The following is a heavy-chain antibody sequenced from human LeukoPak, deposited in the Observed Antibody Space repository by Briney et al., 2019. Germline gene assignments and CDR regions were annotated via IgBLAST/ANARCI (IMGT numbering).Heavy chain of an antibody. J-gene: IGHJ5*02. CDR2: IGSSGSPI. CDR1: GFIFSDYY. V-gene: IGHV3-11*04. Sequence: GGSLRLSCGASGFIFSDYYMSWIRQAPGKGLEWVSYIGSSGSPIYYADSVKGRFTISRDNAKNSLYLQMNSLRAEDTAIYYCARCGRMRTFGAAGRTGFDPWGQGTLVLVSS. D-gene: IGHD6-13*01. CDR3: ARCGRMRTFGAAGRTGFDP.